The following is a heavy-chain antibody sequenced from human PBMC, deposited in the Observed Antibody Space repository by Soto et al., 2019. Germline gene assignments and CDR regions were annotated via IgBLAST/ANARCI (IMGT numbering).Heavy chain of an antibody. CDR2: IYYSGST. Sequence: SETLSLTCTVSGGSISSYYWSWIRQPPGKGLEWIGYIYYSGSTNYNPSLKSRVTISVDTSKNQFSLKLSSVTAADTAVYYCARMYSSGWTRLFDYWGQGTLVTVSS. CDR3: ARMYSSGWTRLFDY. J-gene: IGHJ4*02. D-gene: IGHD6-19*01. CDR1: GGSISSYY. V-gene: IGHV4-59*01.